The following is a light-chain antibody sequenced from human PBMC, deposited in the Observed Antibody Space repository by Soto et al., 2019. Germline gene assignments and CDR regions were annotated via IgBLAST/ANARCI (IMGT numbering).Light chain of an antibody. Sequence: IQMTQSPSSLSASVGDRVTITCRASQSISNYLNWYQQRPGRAPKVLLFAASSLETGVPSRFSGSGSGTDFTFTISSLQPEDIATYYCQQYDNSPITFGQGTRLEI. J-gene: IGKJ5*01. CDR2: AAS. CDR3: QQYDNSPIT. V-gene: IGKV1-33*01. CDR1: QSISNY.